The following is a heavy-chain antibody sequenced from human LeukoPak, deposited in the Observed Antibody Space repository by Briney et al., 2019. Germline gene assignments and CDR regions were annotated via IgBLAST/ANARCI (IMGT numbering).Heavy chain of an antibody. D-gene: IGHD2-21*02. J-gene: IGHJ5*02. CDR1: GYTFTGYY. CDR3: ARVCGGDCYSVFDP. CDR2: INPNNGDT. Sequence: ASVKVSCKASGYTFTGYYMHWVRQAPGQGLEWMGWINPNNGDTKFAQRFQGRVTMTRDTSISTGYMELSSLKSDDTAAYYCARVCGGDCYSVFDPWGQGTLVTVSS. V-gene: IGHV1-2*02.